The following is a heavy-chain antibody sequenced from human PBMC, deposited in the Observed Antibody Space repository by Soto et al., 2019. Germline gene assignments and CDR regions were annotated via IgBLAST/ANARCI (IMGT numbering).Heavy chain of an antibody. V-gene: IGHV3-9*01. CDR2: ISWNSGSI. Sequence: EMQLVESGGGLVQPGRSLRLSCAASGFTFDDYAMHWVRQAPGKGLEWVSGISWNSGSIGYADSVKGRFTISRDNAKNSLYLQMNSLRAEDTALYYCAKDIALPTDYYYYYGMDVWGQGTTVTVSS. CDR1: GFTFDDYA. CDR3: AKDIALPTDYYYYYGMDV. J-gene: IGHJ6*02.